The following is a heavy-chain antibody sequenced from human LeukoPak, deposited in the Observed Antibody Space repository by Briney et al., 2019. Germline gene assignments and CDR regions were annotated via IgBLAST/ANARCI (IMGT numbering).Heavy chain of an antibody. CDR2: IIPIYDTT. V-gene: IGHV1-69*13. CDR3: ARVSCGGDCFRHYYYYMDV. Sequence: GASVKVSCKASGYTFTSYGISWVRQAPGQGLEWMGGIIPIYDTTNYAQRFQDRVTITADESTSTVYMEMSSLTYEDTAVYYCARVSCGGDCFRHYYYYMDVWGKGTTVTISS. D-gene: IGHD2-21*02. J-gene: IGHJ6*03. CDR1: GYTFTSYG.